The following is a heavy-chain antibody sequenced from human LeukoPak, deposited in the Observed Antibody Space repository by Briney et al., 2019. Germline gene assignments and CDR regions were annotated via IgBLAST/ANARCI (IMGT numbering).Heavy chain of an antibody. J-gene: IGHJ4*02. D-gene: IGHD2-8*02. CDR2: ISYHGSDK. CDR3: ARSTAGFDY. CDR1: GFTFSSYA. Sequence: PGGSLRLSCAASGFTFSSYAMHWVRQAPGKGLEWVAFISYHGSDKYYADSVKGRFTISRDNSKNTLYLQMNSLRADDTAVYYCARSTAGFDYWGQGTLVTVSS. V-gene: IGHV3-30*04.